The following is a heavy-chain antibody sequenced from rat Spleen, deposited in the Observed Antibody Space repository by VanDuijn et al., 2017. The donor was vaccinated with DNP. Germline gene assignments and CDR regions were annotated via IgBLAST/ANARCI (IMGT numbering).Heavy chain of an antibody. CDR2: IIHDGSRT. CDR3: ATESDFDY. V-gene: IGHV5S10*01. Sequence: WVATIIHDGSRTYYRDSVKGRFTISRDNAKNTLYLQMDSLRSEDTATYYCATESDFDYWGQGVMVTVSS. D-gene: IGHD3-1*01. J-gene: IGHJ2*01.